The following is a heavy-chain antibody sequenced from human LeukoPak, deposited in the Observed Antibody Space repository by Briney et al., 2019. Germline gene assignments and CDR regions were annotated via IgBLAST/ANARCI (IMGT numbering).Heavy chain of an antibody. J-gene: IGHJ4*02. D-gene: IGHD1-20*01. CDR2: ISGSGVGT. Sequence: GGCLRLSCAASGFTFRNSAMSWVRQAPGKGLEWDSTISGSGVGTYYADSVKGRFTISRDNFKNTPYLQMNSLRAEDTAVYYCAKNNWNDMPFVDDWGQGTLVTVSS. CDR1: GFTFRNSA. V-gene: IGHV3-23*01. CDR3: AKNNWNDMPFVDD.